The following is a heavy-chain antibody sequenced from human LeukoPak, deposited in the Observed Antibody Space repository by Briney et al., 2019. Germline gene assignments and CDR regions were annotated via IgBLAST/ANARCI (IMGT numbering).Heavy chain of an antibody. D-gene: IGHD2-2*02. CDR3: AKGSSTSCYKNWFDP. V-gene: IGHV3-23*01. J-gene: IGHJ5*02. CDR2: VSGSGGST. Sequence: GGSLRLSCAASGFTFSSYAMSWVRQAPGKGREWGSAVSGSGGSTYYADSVKGRFTISRDNSKNTLYLQMNSLRAEDTAVYYCAKGSSTSCYKNWFDPWGQGTLVTVSS. CDR1: GFTFSSYA.